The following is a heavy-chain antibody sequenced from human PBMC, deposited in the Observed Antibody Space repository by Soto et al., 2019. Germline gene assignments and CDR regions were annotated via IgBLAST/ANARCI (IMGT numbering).Heavy chain of an antibody. Sequence: WIHQPPWKGLEWIGSMYYSGSTYYNPSLKSRVTMSVDTSKYQFSLSRNSVTAADPPAYSCARLTIAGATPNHFDCRGQGILVTISS. J-gene: IGHJ4*02. CDR3: ARLTIAGATPNHFDC. V-gene: IGHV4-39*01. D-gene: IGHD1-26*01. CDR2: MYYSGST.